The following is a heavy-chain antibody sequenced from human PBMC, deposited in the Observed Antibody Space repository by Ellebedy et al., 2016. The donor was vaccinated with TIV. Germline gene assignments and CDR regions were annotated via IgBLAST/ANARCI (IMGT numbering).Heavy chain of an antibody. CDR2: ISGSGGT. J-gene: IGHJ4*02. V-gene: IGHV3-23*01. Sequence: PGGSLRLSCAASEFTFSSYAMTWVRQAPGKGLEWVSAISGSGGTYYADSVKGRFTISRDNSKNTLYLQINSLRAEDTAVYYCAKGCGGSCYWEAYWGQGTLVTVSS. CDR3: AKGCGGSCYWEAY. D-gene: IGHD2-15*01. CDR1: EFTFSSYA.